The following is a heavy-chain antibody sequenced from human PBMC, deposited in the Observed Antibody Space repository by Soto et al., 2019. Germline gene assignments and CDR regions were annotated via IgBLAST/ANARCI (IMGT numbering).Heavy chain of an antibody. CDR2: INAGSSTI. J-gene: IGHJ4*02. V-gene: IGHV3-48*02. CDR3: AREGWELPPHFDY. Sequence: GGSLRLSCAASGFTFSSYRMNWVRQAPGKGLEWVSYINAGSSTIYYADSVRGRFTISRDSAKSSLYLQMNSLRDEDTAAYYCAREGWELPPHFDYWGQGTLVTVSS. D-gene: IGHD1-26*01. CDR1: GFTFSSYR.